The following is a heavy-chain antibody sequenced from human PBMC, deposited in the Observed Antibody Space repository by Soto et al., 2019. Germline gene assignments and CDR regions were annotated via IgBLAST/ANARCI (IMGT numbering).Heavy chain of an antibody. D-gene: IGHD2-15*01. J-gene: IGHJ4*01. CDR3: AKARSIVVVVAATAVDY. V-gene: IGHV3-23*01. CDR1: GFTCSSYA. Sequence: GGSLRLSCAASGFTCSSYAMSWVRQAPGKGLEWVSAISGSGGSTYYADSVKGRFTISRDNSKNTLYLQMNSLRAEDTAVYYCAKARSIVVVVAATAVDYWGQGTLVTVSS. CDR2: ISGSGGST.